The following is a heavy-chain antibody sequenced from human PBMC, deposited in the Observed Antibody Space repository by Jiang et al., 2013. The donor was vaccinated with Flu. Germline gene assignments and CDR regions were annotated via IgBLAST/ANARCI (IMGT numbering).Heavy chain of an antibody. CDR2: IYYSGST. Sequence: GSGLVKPSETLSLTCTVSGGSISSYYWSWIRQPPGKGLEWIGYIYYSGSTNYNPSLKSRVTISVDTSKNQFSLKLSSVTAADTAVYYCAISSSGYYGWFDPWGQGTLVTVSS. CDR1: GGSISSYY. J-gene: IGHJ5*02. CDR3: AISSSGYYGWFDP. V-gene: IGHV4-59*08. D-gene: IGHD3-22*01.